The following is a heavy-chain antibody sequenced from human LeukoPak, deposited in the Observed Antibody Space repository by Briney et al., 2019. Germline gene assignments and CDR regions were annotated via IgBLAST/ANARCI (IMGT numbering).Heavy chain of an antibody. CDR3: ARTTARHFLNWFDP. CDR2: IYYSGST. J-gene: IGHJ5*02. Sequence: PSETLSLTCTVSGGSTNSSSYYWAWIRQPPGKDLEWVGSIYYSGSTYYNPSLKSRVTISVDTSKNQFSLKLSSLTAADTAVYYCARTTARHFLNWFDPWGQGTLVTVSS. V-gene: IGHV4-39*01. CDR1: GGSTNSSSYY. D-gene: IGHD1-1*01.